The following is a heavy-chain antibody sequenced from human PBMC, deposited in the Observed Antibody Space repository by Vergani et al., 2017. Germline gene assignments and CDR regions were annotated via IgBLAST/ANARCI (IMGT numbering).Heavy chain of an antibody. Sequence: EVQLVESGGGLVQPGRSLRLSCAASGFTFGDYAMSWVRQAPGKGLEWVGFIRSKAYGGTTEYAASVKGRFTISRDDSKSIAYLQMNSLKTEDTAVYYCTRDSLHVLPLYYYYYYMDVWGKGTTVTVSS. D-gene: IGHD3-10*02. CDR2: IRSKAYGGTT. CDR3: TRDSLHVLPLYYYYYYMDV. J-gene: IGHJ6*03. V-gene: IGHV3-49*04. CDR1: GFTFGDYA.